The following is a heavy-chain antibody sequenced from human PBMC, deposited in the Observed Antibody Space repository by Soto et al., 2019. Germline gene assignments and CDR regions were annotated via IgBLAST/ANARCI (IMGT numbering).Heavy chain of an antibody. J-gene: IGHJ6*01. CDR3: ACIFSGGYSYGFYYHGMDV. D-gene: IGHD5-18*01. Sequence: PSETLSLTCTVSGGSISSSSYYWGWIRQPPGKGLEWIGSIFYSGSTYYNPSLKSRVTISVDTSKNQFSLKLTSVTAADTAVYYCACIFSGGYSYGFYYHGMDVLGQGTTVTGSS. V-gene: IGHV4-39*01. CDR1: GGSISSSSYY. CDR2: IFYSGST.